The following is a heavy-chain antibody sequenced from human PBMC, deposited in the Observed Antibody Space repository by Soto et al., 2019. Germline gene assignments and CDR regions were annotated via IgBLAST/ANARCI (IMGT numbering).Heavy chain of an antibody. CDR3: ARWDYGYYARFDY. D-gene: IGHD4-17*01. CDR1: GYTFTSHD. Sequence: QVQLVQSGAEVKKSGASVKASCKASGYTFTSHDINWVRQATGQGLEWMGWMNPNSGNTGYAQKFQGRVTMTRNTSISTVYMELSSMRSEDTAVYYCARWDYGYYARFDYWGQGTLVTVSS. J-gene: IGHJ4*02. V-gene: IGHV1-8*01. CDR2: MNPNSGNT.